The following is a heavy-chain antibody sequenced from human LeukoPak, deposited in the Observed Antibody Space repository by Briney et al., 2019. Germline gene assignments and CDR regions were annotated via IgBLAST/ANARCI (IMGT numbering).Heavy chain of an antibody. J-gene: IGHJ5*02. Sequence: PSETLSLTCTVSGGSISSDNYYWSWIRQPPGKGLEWIGEINHSGSTNYNPSLKSRVTISVDTSKNQFSLKLSSVTAADTAVYYCARYRRRNWFDPWGQGTLVTVSS. CDR3: ARYRRRNWFDP. CDR1: GGSISSDNYY. CDR2: INHSGST. V-gene: IGHV4-39*07.